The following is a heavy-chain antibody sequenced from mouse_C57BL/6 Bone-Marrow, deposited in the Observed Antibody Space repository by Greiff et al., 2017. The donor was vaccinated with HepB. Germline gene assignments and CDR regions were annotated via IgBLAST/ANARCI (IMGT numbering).Heavy chain of an antibody. Sequence: EVQGVESGGDLVKPGGSLKLSCAASGFTFSSYGMSWVRQTPDKRLEWVATISSGGSYTYYPDSVKGRFTISRDNAKNTLYLQMSSLKSEDTAMYYCARRLPYAMDYWGQGTSVTVSS. D-gene: IGHD2-4*01. J-gene: IGHJ4*01. V-gene: IGHV5-6*01. CDR3: ARRLPYAMDY. CDR1: GFTFSSYG. CDR2: ISSGGSYT.